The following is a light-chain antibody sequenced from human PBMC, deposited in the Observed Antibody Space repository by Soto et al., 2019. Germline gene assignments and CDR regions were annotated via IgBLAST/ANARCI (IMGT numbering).Light chain of an antibody. J-gene: IGKJ1*01. V-gene: IGKV1-5*01. Sequence: IQMTQSPSTLPASVGDRVTITCRASQSISDWLAWYQQKPGSDPKVLINHASSLQSGVPSKFSGSGSGTEFTLTISSLQPDDVATYFCQHYNGYSFGQGTKVEIK. CDR2: HAS. CDR1: QSISDW. CDR3: QHYNGYS.